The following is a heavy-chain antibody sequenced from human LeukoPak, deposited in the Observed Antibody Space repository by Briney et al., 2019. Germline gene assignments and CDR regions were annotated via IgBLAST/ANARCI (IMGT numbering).Heavy chain of an antibody. D-gene: IGHD2-2*02. CDR1: GGTFSSYA. J-gene: IGHJ5*02. CDR3: ARDPYCSSTSCYTLFDP. Sequence: ASVEVSCKASGGTFSSYAISWVRQAPGQGLEWMGGIIPIFGTAIYAQKFQGRVTITADESTSTAYMELSSLRSEDTAVYYCARDPYCSSTSCYTLFDPWGQGTLVTVSS. V-gene: IGHV1-69*01. CDR2: IIPIFGTA.